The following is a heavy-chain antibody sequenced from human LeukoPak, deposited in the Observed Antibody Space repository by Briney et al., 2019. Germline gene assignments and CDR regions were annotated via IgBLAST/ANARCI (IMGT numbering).Heavy chain of an antibody. CDR3: AKAIRFLEWLFADDAFDI. Sequence: GGSLRLSCAASGFTFSSYSMNWVRQAPGKGLEWVSSISSSSSYIYYADSVKGRFTISRDNAKNSLYLQMNSLRAEDTAVYYCAKAIRFLEWLFADDAFDIWGQGTMVTVSS. D-gene: IGHD3-3*01. J-gene: IGHJ3*02. V-gene: IGHV3-21*01. CDR2: ISSSSSYI. CDR1: GFTFSSYS.